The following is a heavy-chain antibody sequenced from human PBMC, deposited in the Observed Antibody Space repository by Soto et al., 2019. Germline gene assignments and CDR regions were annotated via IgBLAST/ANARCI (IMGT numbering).Heavy chain of an antibody. Sequence: GGSLRLSCTASGFTFSTYWMYWVRQAPGKGLVWVSRTNSDGSDTSYADSVKGRFTISRDNSKNTLYLQMNSLRAEDTAVYYWASLRYYDRVDDSFDIWGQGTMVTVSS. V-gene: IGHV3-74*01. CDR2: TNSDGSDT. D-gene: IGHD3-22*01. CDR1: GFTFSTYW. J-gene: IGHJ3*02. CDR3: ASLRYYDRVDDSFDI.